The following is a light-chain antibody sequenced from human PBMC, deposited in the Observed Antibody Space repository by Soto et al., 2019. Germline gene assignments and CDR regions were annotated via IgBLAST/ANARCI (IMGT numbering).Light chain of an antibody. V-gene: IGKV4-1*01. CDR3: QQYSSTPWT. CDR1: QSVLYSSNNKNY. Sequence: DMVMTQSPDSLAVSLGERATINCKSSQSVLYSSNNKNYLAWYQQKPGQPPKLLIYWASTRESGVPDRFSGSGSGTDFTLTISSLQAEDVAVYYCQQYSSTPWTFGQGTKVEIK. CDR2: WAS. J-gene: IGKJ1*01.